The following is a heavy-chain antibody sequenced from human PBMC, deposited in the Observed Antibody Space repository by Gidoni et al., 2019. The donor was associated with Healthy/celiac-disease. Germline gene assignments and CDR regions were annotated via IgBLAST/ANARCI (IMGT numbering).Heavy chain of an antibody. CDR3: AKDSSGYYLRGWFDP. V-gene: IGHV3-23*01. CDR2: MSGSGGST. CDR1: GFTFSSDA. Sequence: EVQLLESGGGLVQPGGSLRLSCSSSGFTFSSDAMRWVRRAPGKGLAWVSGMSGSGGSTYYADSVKGRFTISRDNSKNTLYLQMNSLRAEDTAVYYCAKDSSGYYLRGWFDPWGQGTLVTVSS. J-gene: IGHJ5*02. D-gene: IGHD3-22*01.